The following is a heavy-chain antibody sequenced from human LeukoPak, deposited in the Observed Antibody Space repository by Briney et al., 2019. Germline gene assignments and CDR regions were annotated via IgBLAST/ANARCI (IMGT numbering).Heavy chain of an antibody. CDR1: GFTFSSYA. CDR2: ISGSGGST. D-gene: IGHD2-15*01. Sequence: GGSLRLSCAASGFTFSSYAMSWVRQAPGKGLEWVSAISGSGGSTYYADSVKGRFTISRDNSKNTLYLQMNSLRAEDTAVYYCARGEYWSSGLYVDYWGQGTLVTVSS. CDR3: ARGEYWSSGLYVDY. V-gene: IGHV3-23*01. J-gene: IGHJ4*02.